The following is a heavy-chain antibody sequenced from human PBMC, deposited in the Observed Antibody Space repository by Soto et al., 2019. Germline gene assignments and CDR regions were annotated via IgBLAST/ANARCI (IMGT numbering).Heavy chain of an antibody. CDR3: AAEAYDILTGYYPFQYYYYYGMDV. CDR1: GFTFTSSA. Sequence: SVKVSFKASGFTFTSSAVQWVRQARGQRLEWIGWIVVGSGNTNYAQKFQERVTITRDMSTSTAYMELSSLRSEDTAVYYCAAEAYDILTGYYPFQYYYYYGMDVWGRGTTVTV. D-gene: IGHD3-9*01. V-gene: IGHV1-58*01. CDR2: IVVGSGNT. J-gene: IGHJ6*02.